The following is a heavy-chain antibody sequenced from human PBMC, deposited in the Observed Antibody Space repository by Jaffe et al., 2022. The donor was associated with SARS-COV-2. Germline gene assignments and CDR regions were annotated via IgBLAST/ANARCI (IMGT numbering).Heavy chain of an antibody. D-gene: IGHD3-10*01. V-gene: IGHV3-23*04. J-gene: IGHJ4*02. CDR1: GFTFSSYA. CDR3: VKASDGSGKNYFDY. Sequence: EVLVEESGGGLVQPGGSLRVSCAASGFTFSSYAMNWVRQAPGQGLEWVSVISAGSGYIDFAGSVKGRFTISRDNSKNTLYMQMNSLRAEDTAIYYCVKASDGSGKNYFDYWGLGILVTVSS. CDR2: ISAGSGYI.